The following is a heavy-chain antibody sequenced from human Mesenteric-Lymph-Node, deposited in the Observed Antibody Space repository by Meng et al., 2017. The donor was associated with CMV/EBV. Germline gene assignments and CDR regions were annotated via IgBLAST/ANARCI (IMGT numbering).Heavy chain of an antibody. CDR1: GFTFNKYG. V-gene: IGHV3-30*02. J-gene: IGHJ4*02. CDR3: AKGSGYDLGDFDY. D-gene: IGHD5-12*01. Sequence: GGSLRLSCVASGFTFNKYGIHWVRQSPGKGPEWVTSIRSDGSTTYYADSVKGRFTISRDNSKNTLYLQMNSLRAEDTAVYYCAKGSGYDLGDFDYWGLGTLVTVSS. CDR2: IRSDGSTT.